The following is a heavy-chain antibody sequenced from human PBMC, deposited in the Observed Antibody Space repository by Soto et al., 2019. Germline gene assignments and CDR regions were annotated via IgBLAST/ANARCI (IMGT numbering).Heavy chain of an antibody. V-gene: IGHV3-48*02. CDR2: ISSSSSTI. J-gene: IGHJ3*02. CDR3: VIVRWLPPADAFDI. CDR1: GFAFSSYS. Sequence: EVQLVESGGGLVQPGGSLRLSCAASGFAFSSYSMNWVRQAPGKGLEWVSYISSSSSTIYYADSVKGRFTISRDNAKNSLYLQMNSLRDEDTAVYYCVIVRWLPPADAFDIWGQGTMVTVSS. D-gene: IGHD5-12*01.